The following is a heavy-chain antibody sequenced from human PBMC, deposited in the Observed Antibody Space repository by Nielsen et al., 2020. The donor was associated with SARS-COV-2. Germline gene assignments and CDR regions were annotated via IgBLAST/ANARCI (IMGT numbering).Heavy chain of an antibody. D-gene: IGHD6-19*01. CDR1: GFRFHDHG. CDR3: ARGWLAAPYYYGMDL. CDR2: INWNGGRT. J-gene: IGHJ6*02. V-gene: IGHV3-20*04. Sequence: RDASGFRFHDHGMNWVRQAPGKGLESASGINWNGGRTGYADSVKGRFTISRDNAKSSLYLQMNSLRAEDTAFYYCARGWLAAPYYYGMDLWGQGNTVTVSS.